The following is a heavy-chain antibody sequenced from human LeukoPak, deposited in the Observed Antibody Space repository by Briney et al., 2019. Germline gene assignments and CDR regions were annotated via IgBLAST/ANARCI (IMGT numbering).Heavy chain of an antibody. J-gene: IGHJ4*02. CDR1: GFTFSSYA. CDR2: ISGSGRST. CDR3: AKDCYSSSSYFDY. Sequence: GGSLRLSCAASGFTFSSYAMSWVRQAPGKGLEWVSAISGSGRSTYYADSVKGRFTISRDNSKNTLYLQMNSLRAEDTAVYYCAKDCYSSSSYFDYWGQGTLVTVSS. D-gene: IGHD6-6*01. V-gene: IGHV3-23*01.